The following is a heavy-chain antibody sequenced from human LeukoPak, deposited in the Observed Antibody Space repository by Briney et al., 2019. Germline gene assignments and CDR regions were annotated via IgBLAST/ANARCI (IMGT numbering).Heavy chain of an antibody. CDR2: ISSSSSHI. D-gene: IGHD2-2*01. V-gene: IGHV3-21*01. CDR3: TLGGPIVVLPVAFDY. Sequence: PGGSLRLSCAASGFTFSSFSMKLVRQAPGKGLEWVSSISSSSSHIYYADSVKGRFTISRDNARKSLFLQMNSLRAEDTAIYYCTLGGPIVVLPVAFDYWGQGTMVTVSS. CDR1: GFTFSSFS. J-gene: IGHJ4*02.